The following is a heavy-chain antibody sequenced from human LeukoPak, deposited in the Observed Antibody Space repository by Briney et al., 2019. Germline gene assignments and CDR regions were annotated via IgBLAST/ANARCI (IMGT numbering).Heavy chain of an antibody. D-gene: IGHD3-22*01. V-gene: IGHV3-23*01. CDR2: ISGSGGST. CDR3: ARVPYYYDSSGYGNYFDY. J-gene: IGHJ4*02. CDR1: GFTFSSYA. Sequence: GGSLRLSCAASGFTFSSYAMSWVRQAPGKGLEWVSAISGSGGSTYYADSVKGRFTISRDNSKNTLYLQMNSLRAEDTAVYYCARVPYYYDSSGYGNYFDYWGQGTLVTVSS.